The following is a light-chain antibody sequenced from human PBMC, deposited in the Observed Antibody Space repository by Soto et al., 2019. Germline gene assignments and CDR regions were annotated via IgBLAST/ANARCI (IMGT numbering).Light chain of an antibody. CDR1: SSDVGGYNY. J-gene: IGLJ1*01. Sequence: QSALTQPASVSGSPGQSITISCTGTSSDVGGYNYVSWYQQHPGKPPKLMIYDVSNRPSGVSNRFSGSKSGNTASLTISGLQAEDEADYYCSSYTSSSTLEVFGTGTKLTVL. CDR2: DVS. V-gene: IGLV2-14*01. CDR3: SSYTSSSTLEV.